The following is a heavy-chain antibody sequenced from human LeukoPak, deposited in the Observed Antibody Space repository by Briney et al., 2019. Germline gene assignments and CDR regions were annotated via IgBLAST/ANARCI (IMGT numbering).Heavy chain of an antibody. D-gene: IGHD2-2*01. V-gene: IGHV1-2*02. CDR2: INPNSGGT. CDR3: ARANALYCSSTSCLFDY. Sequence: ASVKVSCKASGYTFTDYYIHWVRQAPGQGLEWMAWINPNSGGTYYAQNFHDRITLTRDTSISTAYMELSRLRSDDTAIYYCARANALYCSSTSCLFDYWGQGTLVTVSS. CDR1: GYTFTDYY. J-gene: IGHJ4*02.